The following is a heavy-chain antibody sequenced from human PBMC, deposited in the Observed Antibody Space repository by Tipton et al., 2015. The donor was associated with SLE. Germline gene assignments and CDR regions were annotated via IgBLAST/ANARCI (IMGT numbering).Heavy chain of an antibody. J-gene: IGHJ2*01. Sequence: TLSLTCTVSGGSISNYYWSWIRQPPGKGLEWIGYIYHSGSTYYNPSLKSRVTISVDRSKNQFSLKLSSVTAADTAVYYCARDKTATGYFDLWGRGTLVTVSS. CDR3: ARDKTATGYFDL. CDR1: GGSISNYY. CDR2: IYHSGST. V-gene: IGHV4-59*12.